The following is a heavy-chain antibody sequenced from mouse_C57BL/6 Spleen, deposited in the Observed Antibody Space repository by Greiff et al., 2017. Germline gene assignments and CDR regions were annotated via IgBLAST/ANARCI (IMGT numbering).Heavy chain of an antibody. CDR2: IYPGSGNT. V-gene: IGHV1-76*01. CDR3: AGGLYYDYEAWFAY. Sequence: QVQLQEPGAELVRPGASVKLSCKASGYTFTDYYITWVKQRPGQGLEWIARIYPGSGNTYYTEKFKGQATLTAEKSSSTAYMQLSSMTSGRSADYVCAGGLYYDYEAWFAYWGQGTLVTVSA. D-gene: IGHD2-4*01. CDR1: GYTFTDYY. J-gene: IGHJ3*01.